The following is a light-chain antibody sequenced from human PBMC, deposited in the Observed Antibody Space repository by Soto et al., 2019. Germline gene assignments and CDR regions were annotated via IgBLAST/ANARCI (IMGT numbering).Light chain of an antibody. Sequence: QSVLTQPASVSGSPGQSITISCTGTSSDVGGYHYVSWYQQHPGKAPKLMLSDVSNRPSGVSNRLSGSKSGNTASLTISGIQAEDEADYYCSSYTSTSTRVFGGGTKLTVL. V-gene: IGLV2-14*01. CDR1: SSDVGGYHY. CDR3: SSYTSTSTRV. CDR2: DVS. J-gene: IGLJ2*01.